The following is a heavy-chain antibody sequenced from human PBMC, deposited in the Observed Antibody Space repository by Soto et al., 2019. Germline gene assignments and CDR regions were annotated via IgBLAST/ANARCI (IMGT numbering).Heavy chain of an antibody. Sequence: EVPVLASGGGSVQHGGSLRLSCAASGFTFSNFAMSWVRHAPGKGLEWVSEITGSTGTTYYADSVKGRFIISRDNSKNTVHLQMNSLRAEDTAVYYCAKDTSSSPYYMDVWGKGNTVTVSS. CDR1: GFTFSNFA. CDR2: ITGSTGTT. V-gene: IGHV3-23*01. D-gene: IGHD2-2*01. CDR3: AKDTSSSPYYMDV. J-gene: IGHJ6*03.